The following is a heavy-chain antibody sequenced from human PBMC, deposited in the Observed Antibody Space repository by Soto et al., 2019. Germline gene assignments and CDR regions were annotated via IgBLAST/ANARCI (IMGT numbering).Heavy chain of an antibody. CDR3: ARGVSAGVDY. V-gene: IGHV1-8*01. CDR2: MSPNNVDT. CDR1: GYTFTSLE. D-gene: IGHD1-26*01. J-gene: IGHJ4*02. Sequence: QVQLVQYGAEVKTPGASVKVSCKASGYTFTSLEINWVRQAPGRGREWLGCMSPNNVDTAYAQKFHGTVPMSGNISRSTAYMDLSSLTSDDTAVYYCARGVSAGVDYWGQGTLVTVSS.